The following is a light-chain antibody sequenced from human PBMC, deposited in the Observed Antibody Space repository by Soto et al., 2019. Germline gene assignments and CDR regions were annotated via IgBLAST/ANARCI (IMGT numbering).Light chain of an antibody. CDR2: MAS. V-gene: IGKV1-5*03. Sequence: DIQMTQSPSTLSASVGDRVTVTCRARQSISSWLAWYQQKPGKAPKLLIYMASVLASGVPSRFSGSGSGTEFTLTISSLQPDDFATYYCQEYSTLPHTFGQGTKLEIK. J-gene: IGKJ2*01. CDR3: QEYSTLPHT. CDR1: QSISSW.